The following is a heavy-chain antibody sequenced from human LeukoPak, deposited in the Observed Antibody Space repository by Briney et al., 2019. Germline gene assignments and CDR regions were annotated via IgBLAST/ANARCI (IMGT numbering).Heavy chain of an antibody. V-gene: IGHV3-48*01. CDR3: AREGAVVGATPLY. D-gene: IGHD1-26*01. J-gene: IGHJ4*02. Sequence: GGSLRLSCAASGFTFSRYSMSWVSQAPGKGLDWVSYISSSSSTIYYADSVKGRFTISRDTAKNSLYLQMNSLRVEDTAVYYCAREGAVVGATPLYWGQGTLVTVSS. CDR2: ISSSSSTI. CDR1: GFTFSRYS.